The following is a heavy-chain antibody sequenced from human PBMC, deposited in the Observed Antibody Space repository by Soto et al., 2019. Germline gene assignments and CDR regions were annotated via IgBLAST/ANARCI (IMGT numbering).Heavy chain of an antibody. CDR1: GGSISSYY. D-gene: IGHD6-6*01. CDR3: AREYSSSSGRTLDI. V-gene: IGHV4-4*07. J-gene: IGHJ3*02. Sequence: QVQLQESGPGLVKPSETLSLNCTVSGGSISSYYWTWIRQPAGKGLEWIGRIYTSGTTNYNPSLKSRITMPVDTSKTQFSLKLSSVTAADTAIYYCAREYSSSSGRTLDIWGHGTMVTVSS. CDR2: IYTSGTT.